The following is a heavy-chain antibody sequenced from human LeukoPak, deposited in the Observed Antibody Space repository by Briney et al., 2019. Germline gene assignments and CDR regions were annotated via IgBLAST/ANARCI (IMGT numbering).Heavy chain of an antibody. Sequence: PGGSLRLSCEGSAFIFSGHWMNWVRQTPGKGLEWVASINPDESEKYSAGSVKGRFTISRDNAKNSLFLQMENLRVEDTAFYYCVRDLHYSRLDYWGQGMLVAVSS. CDR3: VRDLHYSRLDY. J-gene: IGHJ4*02. CDR1: AFIFSGHW. CDR2: INPDESEK. D-gene: IGHD4-11*01. V-gene: IGHV3-7*01.